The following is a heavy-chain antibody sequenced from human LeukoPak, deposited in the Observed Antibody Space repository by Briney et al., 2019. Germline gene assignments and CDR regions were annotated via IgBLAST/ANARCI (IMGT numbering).Heavy chain of an antibody. CDR3: ARQSGAYRKEPPFDY. Sequence: GESLKISCKGSGYSFTTYWIGWVRQMPGKGLEWMGIIYPGDSDTRYSPSFQGQVTISADKSITTAYLQWSSLKASDTAMYYCARQSGAYRKEPPFDYWGQGTLVTVSS. V-gene: IGHV5-51*01. D-gene: IGHD1-26*01. CDR2: IYPGDSDT. J-gene: IGHJ4*02. CDR1: GYSFTTYW.